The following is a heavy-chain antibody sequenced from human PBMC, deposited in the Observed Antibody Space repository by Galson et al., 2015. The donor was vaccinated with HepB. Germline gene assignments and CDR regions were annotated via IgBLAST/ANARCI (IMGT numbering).Heavy chain of an antibody. CDR1: GFTFGSYS. CDR3: ARGAYCGGDCYAVDAFDL. Sequence: SLRLSCAASGFTFGSYSMNWVRQAPGKGLEWVASISSASGYIYHADAMRGRITISRDNAQNSLYLQMKNLRAEDSAIYYCARGAYCGGDCYAVDAFDLWGQGTMVTVSS. J-gene: IGHJ3*01. CDR2: ISSASGYI. V-gene: IGHV3-21*01. D-gene: IGHD2-21*02.